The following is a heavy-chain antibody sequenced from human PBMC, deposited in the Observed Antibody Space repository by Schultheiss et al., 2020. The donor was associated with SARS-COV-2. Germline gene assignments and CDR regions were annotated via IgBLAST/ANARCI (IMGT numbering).Heavy chain of an antibody. V-gene: IGHV3-74*01. D-gene: IGHD4-17*01. J-gene: IGHJ5*02. CDR2: ISRDSIYT. CDR3: TRGAPMVTREFDP. Sequence: GESLKISCEASGFTFRHYYVHWVRQAPGKGLEWISRISRDSIYTFYADSVKGRFTISRDNAKNSLYLQMNSLRAEDTAVYYCTRGAPMVTREFDPWGQGTLVTVSS. CDR1: GFTFRHYY.